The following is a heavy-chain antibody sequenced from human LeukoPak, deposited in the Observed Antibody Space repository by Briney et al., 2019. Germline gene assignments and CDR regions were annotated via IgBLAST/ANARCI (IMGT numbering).Heavy chain of an antibody. D-gene: IGHD2-15*01. CDR1: GFTFSSYA. V-gene: IGHV3-30-3*01. J-gene: IGHJ4*02. Sequence: GGSLRLSCAASGFTFSSYAMHWARQAPGKGLEGVAVISYDGSNKYYADSVKGRFTISRDNSKNTLYLQMNSLRAEDTAVYYCARAKAVVAAYFDYWGQGTLVTVSS. CDR3: ARAKAVVAAYFDY. CDR2: ISYDGSNK.